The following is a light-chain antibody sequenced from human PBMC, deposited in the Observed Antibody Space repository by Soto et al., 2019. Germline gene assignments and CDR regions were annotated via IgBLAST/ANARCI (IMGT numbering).Light chain of an antibody. CDR1: KLGEKY. V-gene: IGLV3-1*01. Sequence: SYELTQPPSVSVSPGQTASITWSGDKLGEKYACWYQQKPGQSPVLVIYQDSKRPSGIPERFSGSNSGNTATLTISGTQAMDEADYYCQAWDSSTVVFGGGTNLTVL. CDR2: QDS. CDR3: QAWDSSTVV. J-gene: IGLJ2*01.